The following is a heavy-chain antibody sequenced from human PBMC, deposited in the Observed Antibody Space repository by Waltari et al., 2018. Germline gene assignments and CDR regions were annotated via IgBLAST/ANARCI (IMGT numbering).Heavy chain of an antibody. CDR2: IMPDISET. V-gene: IGHV1-69*02. CDR3: AGGDGGYYYYKMDV. J-gene: IGHJ6*03. Sequence: QVQLVQSGAEAKKPGSSVRVSCRASGGTFTSDSVNWVRQAPGKGLEWMGRIMPDISETKYAGKLQGRITITADKSTGTVYMELSSLRSDDTAVYYRAGGDGGYYYYKMDVWGQGTTVTVSS. D-gene: IGHD3-10*01. CDR1: GGTFTSDS.